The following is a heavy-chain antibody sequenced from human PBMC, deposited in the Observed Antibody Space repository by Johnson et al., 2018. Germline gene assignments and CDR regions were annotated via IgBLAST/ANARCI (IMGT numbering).Heavy chain of an antibody. D-gene: IGHD6-6*01. CDR1: GGSISSYY. CDR3: AKGKQLGDYYYYGMDV. Sequence: QVQLQESGPGLVKPSETLSLTCTVSGGSISSYYWSWIRQPPGKGLEWVAVISYDGSNKYYADSVKGRFTISRDNSKNTLYLQMNSLRAEDTAVYYCAKGKQLGDYYYYGMDVWGQGTTVTVSS. V-gene: IGHV3-30*18. CDR2: ISYDGSNK. J-gene: IGHJ6*02.